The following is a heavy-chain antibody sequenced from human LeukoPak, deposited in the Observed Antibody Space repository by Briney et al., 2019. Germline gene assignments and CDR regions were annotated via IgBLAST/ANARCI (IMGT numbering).Heavy chain of an antibody. V-gene: IGHV3-30*04. CDR3: ARVGASLFDY. J-gene: IGHJ4*02. D-gene: IGHD1-26*01. CDR2: ISYDGSNK. CDR1: GFTFSSYA. Sequence: PGGSLRLSCAASGFTFSSYAMHWVRQAPGKGLEWVAVISYDGSNKYYADSVKGRFTISRDNSKNTLYLQMNSLRAEDTAVYYCARVGASLFDYWGQGTLVTVSS.